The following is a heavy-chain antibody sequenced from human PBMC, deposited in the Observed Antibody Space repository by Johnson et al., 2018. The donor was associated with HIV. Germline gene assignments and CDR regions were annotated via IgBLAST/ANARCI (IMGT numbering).Heavy chain of an antibody. CDR1: GFTFSDVW. V-gene: IGHV3-15*01. D-gene: IGHD2-15*01. Sequence: VQLVESGGGVVRPGGSLRLSCAASGFTFSDVWMTWVRQAPGRGLEWLGRIKTKTEGGTTDYAAPVKGRFTISRDDSINTGYLQMNSLKSEDMAVYYCTTGDCRGGRFHAFDIWGQGTMVTVSS. CDR2: IKTKTEGGTT. J-gene: IGHJ3*02. CDR3: TTGDCRGGRFHAFDI.